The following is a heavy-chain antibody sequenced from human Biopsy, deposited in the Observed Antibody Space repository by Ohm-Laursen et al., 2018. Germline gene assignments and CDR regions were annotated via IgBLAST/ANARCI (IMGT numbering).Heavy chain of an antibody. CDR1: VFTFCDHY. CDR3: AKIPPSRCDSGECYPIFDY. J-gene: IGHJ4*02. D-gene: IGHD2-21*01. V-gene: IGHV3-11*01. Sequence: SLRLSCTSSVFTFCDHYVSCICQAPGQRLEWLSYISPTASIIFDTDSVKGRVTLSRDNAKNSLYLQMNSLTAEDTAIYYCAKIPPSRCDSGECYPIFDYWGQGTLVTVPS. CDR2: ISPTASII.